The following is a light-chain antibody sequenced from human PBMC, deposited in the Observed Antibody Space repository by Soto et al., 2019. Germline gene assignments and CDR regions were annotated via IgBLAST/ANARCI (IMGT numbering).Light chain of an antibody. J-gene: IGLJ1*01. Sequence: QSALTQPPSASGSPGQSVTIFCTGTSSDVGGYNYVSWYQQHPGKAPKLMIYEVTKRPSGVPDRFSGSKSDNTASLTVSGLQAEDEADYYCSSYAGSKHYVFGTGTNVTVL. V-gene: IGLV2-8*01. CDR2: EVT. CDR1: SSDVGGYNY. CDR3: SSYAGSKHYV.